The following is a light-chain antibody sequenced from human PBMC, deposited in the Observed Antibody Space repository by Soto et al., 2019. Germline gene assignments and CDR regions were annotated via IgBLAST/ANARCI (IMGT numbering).Light chain of an antibody. CDR1: SRDVGGYNY. CDR3: SSYTSSSTYVV. CDR2: DVS. Sequence: QSALPQPASGSGSPGQSIPISCTGTSRDVGGYNYVSWYQQHPGKAPKLMIYDVSNRPSGVSNRFSGSKSGNTASLTISGLQAEDEADYYCSSYTSSSTYVVFGGGTKLTVL. V-gene: IGLV2-14*01. J-gene: IGLJ2*01.